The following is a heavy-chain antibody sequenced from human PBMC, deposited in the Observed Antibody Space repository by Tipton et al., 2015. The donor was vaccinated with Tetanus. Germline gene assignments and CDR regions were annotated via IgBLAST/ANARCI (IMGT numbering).Heavy chain of an antibody. CDR2: VYSSGST. V-gene: IGHV4-4*07. D-gene: IGHD1-26*01. CDR3: ARDFRERSGTYYSYYYTMDV. J-gene: IGHJ6*02. Sequence: TLSLTCTVSGGSLNTFYWNWIRQPAGKGLEWIGRVYSSGSTNYNPSLKSRVTMSIDASKNQFSLELTSVTAADTAVYYCARDFRERSGTYYSYYYTMDVWGQGPTVTVSS. CDR1: GGSLNTFY.